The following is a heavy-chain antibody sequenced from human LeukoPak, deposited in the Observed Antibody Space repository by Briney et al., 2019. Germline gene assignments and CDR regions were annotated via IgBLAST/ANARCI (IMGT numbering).Heavy chain of an antibody. J-gene: IGHJ6*02. Sequence: TSETLSLTCDVPGGSFSGYLWSWIRQSPGKGLEWIGEVNYRGSPNYNPSLESRVTISVDTSKNQLSLKLTSVTAADTALYYCTRSGLTGMREYERADYSYYGMDLWGQGTAVTVFS. CDR1: GGSFSGYL. V-gene: IGHV4-34*01. D-gene: IGHD2/OR15-2a*01. CDR2: VNYRGSP. CDR3: TRSGLTGMREYERADYSYYGMDL.